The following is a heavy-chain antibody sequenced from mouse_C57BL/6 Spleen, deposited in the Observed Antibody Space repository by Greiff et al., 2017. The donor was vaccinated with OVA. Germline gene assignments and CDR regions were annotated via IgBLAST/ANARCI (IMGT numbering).Heavy chain of an antibody. V-gene: IGHV1-53*01. CDR1: GYTFTSYW. J-gene: IGHJ4*01. CDR3: ARVTTVVEDYYAMDY. Sequence: QVQLQQSGTELVKPGASVKLSCKASGYTFTSYWMHWVKQRPGQGLEWIGNINPSNGGTNYNEKFKSKATLTVDKSSSTAYMQLSSLTSEDSAVYYCARVTTVVEDYYAMDYWGQGTSVTVSS. D-gene: IGHD1-1*01. CDR2: INPSNGGT.